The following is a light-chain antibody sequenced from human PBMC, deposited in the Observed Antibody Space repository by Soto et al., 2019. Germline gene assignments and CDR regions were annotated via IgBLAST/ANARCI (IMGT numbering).Light chain of an antibody. CDR1: QAINSW. V-gene: IGKV1-12*01. Sequence: DIQMPQSPSYVSASVGDRVTITCRASQAINSWLAWYQQKPGKAPKLLIFDVSTLQSGVPSRFSGSGSGTDFTLTINSLQPEDFATYFCQQAYSFPYTFGPGTKLEIK. CDR2: DVS. J-gene: IGKJ2*01. CDR3: QQAYSFPYT.